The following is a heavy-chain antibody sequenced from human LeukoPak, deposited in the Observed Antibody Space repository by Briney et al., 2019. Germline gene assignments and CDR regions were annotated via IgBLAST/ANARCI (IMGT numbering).Heavy chain of an antibody. V-gene: IGHV3-74*01. CDR3: TRAYDSGTYSSFDY. CDR1: GFSFTSYW. Sequence: GGSLRLSCAASGFSFTSYWMHWVRQAPGKGLVWISCINTDGSGTTYADSVKGRFTISRDNAKNTLYLQMNGLRAEDTAVYYCTRAYDSGTYSSFDYWGQGTLVTVTS. D-gene: IGHD3-10*01. CDR2: INTDGSGT. J-gene: IGHJ4*02.